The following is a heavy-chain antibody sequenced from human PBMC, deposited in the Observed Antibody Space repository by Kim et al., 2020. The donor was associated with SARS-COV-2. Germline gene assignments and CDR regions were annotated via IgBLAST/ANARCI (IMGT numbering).Heavy chain of an antibody. V-gene: IGHV4-38-2*02. CDR2: FHVVTT. D-gene: IGHD1-20*01. Sequence: SETLSLTCSVSGYTISSGYYWAWVRRPPGKGLEWIGSFHVVTTYYNPTLQSRVTISVDTSENQFSLKLNSVTAAATAVFYCAGGPAALHNTCSPNWFDPWGQGTLVAVSS. CDR3: AGGPAALHNTCSPNWFDP. CDR1: GYTISSGYY. J-gene: IGHJ5*02.